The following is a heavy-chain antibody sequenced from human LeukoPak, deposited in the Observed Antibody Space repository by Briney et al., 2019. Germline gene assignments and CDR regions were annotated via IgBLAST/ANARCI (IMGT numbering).Heavy chain of an antibody. V-gene: IGHV1-69*02. D-gene: IGHD5-24*01. J-gene: IGHJ4*02. Sequence: SVKVSCKASGGTFSSYTISWVRQAPGQGLEWMGRIIPTLGIANYAQKFQGRVTNTADKSTSTAYMELSSLRSEDTAVYYCAAVVEMATIWGFDYWGQGTLVTVSS. CDR2: IIPTLGIA. CDR1: GGTFSSYT. CDR3: AAVVEMATIWGFDY.